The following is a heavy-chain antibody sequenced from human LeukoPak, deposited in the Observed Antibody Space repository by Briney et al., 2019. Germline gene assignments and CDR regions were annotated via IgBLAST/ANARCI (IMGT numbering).Heavy chain of an antibody. CDR2: IGAYNGNT. J-gene: IGHJ6*02. CDR3: ASDLFDHPYDFWSGYPKPTPSYYYGMDV. D-gene: IGHD3-3*01. V-gene: IGHV1-18*01. Sequence: ASVKVSCKASGYTFTSYGISWVQQAPGQGLEWMGWIGAYNGNTNYAQKLQGRVTMPPDPSTSTASLELRLMRSDATDVSYCASDLFDHPYDFWSGYPKPTPSYYYGMDVWGQGTTVTVSS. CDR1: GYTFTSYG.